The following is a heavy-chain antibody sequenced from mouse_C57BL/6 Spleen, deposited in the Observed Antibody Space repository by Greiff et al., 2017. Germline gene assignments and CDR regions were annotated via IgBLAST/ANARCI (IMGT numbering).Heavy chain of an antibody. D-gene: IGHD1-1*01. CDR3: ARNYYGSRFYYFDY. CDR1: GYAFTNYL. V-gene: IGHV1-54*01. CDR2: INPGSGGT. Sequence: VKLMESGAELVRPGTSVKVSCKASGYAFTNYLIEWVKQRPGQGLEWIGVINPGSGGTNYNEKFKGKATLTADKSSSTAYMQLSSLTSEDSAVYFCARNYYGSRFYYFDYWGQGTTLTVSS. J-gene: IGHJ2*01.